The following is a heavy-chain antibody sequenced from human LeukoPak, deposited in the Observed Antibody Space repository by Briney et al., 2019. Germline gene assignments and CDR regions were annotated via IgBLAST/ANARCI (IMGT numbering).Heavy chain of an antibody. J-gene: IGHJ4*02. CDR1: GFTFSDYS. Sequence: GSLRLSCAASGFTFSDYSMHWVRQAPGKGLEWVSYISGTSAYTNYADSVKGRFTISRDNAKNSLYLQMNSLRAEDTAVYYCARDISYCGGDCAPSYFDYWGQGTLVTVSS. CDR3: ARDISYCGGDCAPSYFDY. CDR2: ISGTSAYT. D-gene: IGHD2-21*02. V-gene: IGHV3-21*05.